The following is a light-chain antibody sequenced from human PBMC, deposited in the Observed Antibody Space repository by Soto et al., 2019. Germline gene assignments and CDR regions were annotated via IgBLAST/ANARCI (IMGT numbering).Light chain of an antibody. V-gene: IGKV3-11*01. Sequence: EIVLTQSPATLSLSPGERATLSCRASQSVGSYLAWYQQQPGQAPRLLIYDASNRATGIPSRFSGSGSGTDVTLTISSLEPEDFAIYSCQQRSNWPLTFGGGTKVEIK. CDR1: QSVGSY. CDR2: DAS. J-gene: IGKJ4*01. CDR3: QQRSNWPLT.